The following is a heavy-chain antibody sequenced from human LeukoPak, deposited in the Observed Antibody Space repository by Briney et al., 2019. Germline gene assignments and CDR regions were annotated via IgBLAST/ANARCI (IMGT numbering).Heavy chain of an antibody. J-gene: IGHJ4*02. Sequence: ASVKVSCKASGYTFTGYYLHWVRQAPGQGLEWMGWINPNSGGTNNAPKFQGWVTMTSDTSISTAYMEPSRLTSDDTAVYYCARARGTSFTMVRGVTGFDYWGQGTLVTVSS. CDR2: INPNSGGT. D-gene: IGHD3-10*01. CDR1: GYTFTGYY. CDR3: ARARGTSFTMVRGVTGFDY. V-gene: IGHV1-2*04.